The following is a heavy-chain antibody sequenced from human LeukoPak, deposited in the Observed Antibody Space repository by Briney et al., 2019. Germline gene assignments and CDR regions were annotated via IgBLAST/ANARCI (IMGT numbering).Heavy chain of an antibody. CDR3: ARGLRITMVRGVIK. Sequence: GGSLRLSCAASGFTFSSYWMSWVRQAPGKGLEWVANIKQDGSEKYYVDSVKGRFTISRDNAKNSLYLQMSSLRAEDTAVYYCARGLRITMVRGVIKWGQGTLVTVSS. V-gene: IGHV3-7*01. CDR2: IKQDGSEK. J-gene: IGHJ4*02. D-gene: IGHD3-10*01. CDR1: GFTFSSYW.